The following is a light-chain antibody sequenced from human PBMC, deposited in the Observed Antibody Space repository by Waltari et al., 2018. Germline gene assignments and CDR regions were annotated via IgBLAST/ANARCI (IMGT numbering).Light chain of an antibody. V-gene: IGKV3-15*01. CDR3: QQYNNWPPTWT. J-gene: IGKJ1*01. CDR2: GAS. Sequence: EIVMTQSPVTLSVSPGERATLSCRASQSVGSKLAWYQQKPGQAPRLIIYGASTRATGIPARFSGSGSGTEFTLTISSLQSEDFAIYYCQQYNNWPPTWTFGQGAKVEIK. CDR1: QSVGSK.